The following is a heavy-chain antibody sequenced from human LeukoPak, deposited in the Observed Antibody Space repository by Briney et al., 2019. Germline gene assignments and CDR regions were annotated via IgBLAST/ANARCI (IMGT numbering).Heavy chain of an antibody. D-gene: IGHD3-3*01. CDR2: IYYSGST. Sequence: SETLSLTCTVSGGSICSYYWSWIRQPPGKGLEWIGYIYYSGSTNYNPSLKSRVTISVDTSKNQFSLKLSSVTAADTAVYYCAGYDFWSGYYWDYWGQGTLVTVSS. V-gene: IGHV4-59*01. CDR3: AGYDFWSGYYWDY. CDR1: GGSICSYY. J-gene: IGHJ4*02.